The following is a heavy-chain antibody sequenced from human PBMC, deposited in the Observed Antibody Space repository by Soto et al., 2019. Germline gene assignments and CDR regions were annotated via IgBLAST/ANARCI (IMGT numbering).Heavy chain of an antibody. CDR2: IRGKTDTYAT. D-gene: IGHD6-13*01. V-gene: IGHV3-73*01. CDR1: GFTFSGSS. Sequence: PVGSLRLSCAASGFTFSGSSMHWVSQASGKGLEWVVRIRGKTDTYATAYAAPVRGRFTISRDDSKNTAYLQMNSLKTEDTAVYFCTKRIGAYAMDVWGQGTTVTVSS. J-gene: IGHJ6*02. CDR3: TKRIGAYAMDV.